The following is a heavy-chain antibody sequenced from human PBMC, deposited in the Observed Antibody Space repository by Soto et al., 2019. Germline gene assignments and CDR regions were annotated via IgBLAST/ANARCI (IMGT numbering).Heavy chain of an antibody. J-gene: IGHJ4*02. D-gene: IGHD6-19*01. CDR2: IKQDGSEK. Sequence: PGGSLRLSCAASRFTFSSYWMSWVRQAPGKGLEWVANIKQDGSEKYYVDSVKGRFTISRDNAKNSLYLQMNSLRAEDTAVYYCARDPIFFYIIGIAVGGSDFCGQGILVTVSS. V-gene: IGHV3-7*05. CDR3: ARDPIFFYIIGIAVGGSDF. CDR1: RFTFSSYW.